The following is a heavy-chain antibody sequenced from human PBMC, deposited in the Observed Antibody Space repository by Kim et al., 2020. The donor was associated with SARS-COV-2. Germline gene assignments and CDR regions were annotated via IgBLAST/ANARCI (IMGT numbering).Heavy chain of an antibody. CDR2: IRSKAYGGTT. CDR1: GFTFGDYA. CDR3: TRGLTLFGSGSYNSYYYYMDV. D-gene: IGHD3-10*01. J-gene: IGHJ6*03. V-gene: IGHV3-49*04. Sequence: GGSLRLSCTASGFTFGDYAMSWVRQAPGKGLEWVGFIRSKAYGGTTEYAASVKGRFTISRDESKSIAYLQMNSLKTEDTAVYYCTRGLTLFGSGSYNSYYYYMDVWGTGTTVTVSS.